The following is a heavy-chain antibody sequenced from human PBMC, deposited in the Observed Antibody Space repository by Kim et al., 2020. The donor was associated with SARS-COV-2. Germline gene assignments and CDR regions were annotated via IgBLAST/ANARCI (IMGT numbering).Heavy chain of an antibody. CDR2: SGGST. Sequence: SGGSTYYPDSVKGRFTISRDNSKNTLYLQMNSLRAEDTAVYYCATMVFDYWGQGTLVTVSS. CDR3: ATMVFDY. D-gene: IGHD3-10*01. J-gene: IGHJ4*02. V-gene: IGHV3-23*01.